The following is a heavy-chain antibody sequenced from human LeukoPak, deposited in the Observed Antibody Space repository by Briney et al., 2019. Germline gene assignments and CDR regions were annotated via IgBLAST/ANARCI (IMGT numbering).Heavy chain of an antibody. CDR2: ISSSGSTI. CDR1: GFTFSDYY. CDR3: ARNPHTEYYDILTGYTIDY. V-gene: IGHV3-11*04. J-gene: IGHJ4*02. D-gene: IGHD3-9*01. Sequence: GGSLRLSCAASGFTFSDYYMSWIRQAPGKGLEWVSYISSSGSTIYYADSVKGRFTISRDNAKNSLYLQMNSLRAEDTAVYYCARNPHTEYYDILTGYTIDYWGQGTLVTVSS.